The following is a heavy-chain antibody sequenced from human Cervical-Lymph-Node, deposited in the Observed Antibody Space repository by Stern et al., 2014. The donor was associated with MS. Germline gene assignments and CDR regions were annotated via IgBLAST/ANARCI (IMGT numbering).Heavy chain of an antibody. D-gene: IGHD3-10*02. CDR2: IYYRGST. CDR3: ARVSLGSGMGDYYYYGMDV. CDR1: GGSVSSGSYY. J-gene: IGHJ6*02. Sequence: AQLLESGPGLVKPSETLSLTCTVSGGSVSSGSYYWSWIRQPPGKGPEWIGYIYYRGSTNYNPSLKSRVTISVDTSKNQFSLKLSSVTAADTAVYYCARVSLGSGMGDYYYYGMDVWGQGTTVTVSS. V-gene: IGHV4-61*01.